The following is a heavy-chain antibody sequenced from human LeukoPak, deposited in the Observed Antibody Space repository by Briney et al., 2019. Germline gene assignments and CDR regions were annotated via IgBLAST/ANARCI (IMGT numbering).Heavy chain of an antibody. J-gene: IGHJ4*02. CDR3: ARGGGSDIVVVPAARYYFDY. V-gene: IGHV1-69*13. Sequence: SVRVSCKASGGTFSSYAISWVRQAPGQGLEWMGGIIPIFGTANYAQKFQGRVTITADESTSTAYMELSSLRSEDTAVYYCARGGGSDIVVVPAARYYFDYWGQGTLVTVSS. CDR1: GGTFSSYA. D-gene: IGHD2-2*01. CDR2: IIPIFGTA.